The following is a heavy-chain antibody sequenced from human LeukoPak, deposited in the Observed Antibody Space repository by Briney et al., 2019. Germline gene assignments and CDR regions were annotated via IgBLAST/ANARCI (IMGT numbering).Heavy chain of an antibody. J-gene: IGHJ4*02. Sequence: ASVKVSRKASGYTFTSYGISWVRQAPGQGLEWMGWISAYNGNTNYAQKFQGRVTMTTDTSTTTAYMELRSLRSDDTAVYYCARDRDCSSTSCYLWGDSAGFDYWGQGTLVTVSS. CDR3: ARDRDCSSTSCYLWGDSAGFDY. CDR1: GYTFTSYG. CDR2: ISAYNGNT. V-gene: IGHV1-18*01. D-gene: IGHD2-2*01.